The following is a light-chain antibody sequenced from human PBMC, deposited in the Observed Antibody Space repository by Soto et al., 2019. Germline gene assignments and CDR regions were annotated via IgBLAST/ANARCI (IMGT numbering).Light chain of an antibody. J-gene: IGKJ4*01. V-gene: IGKV3D-20*02. CDR3: QQRSDWPPLT. CDR2: GAS. CDR1: QSVSSSY. Sequence: EIVLTQSPGTLSLSPGERATLSCRASQSVSSSYLAWYQQKPGQAPTLLIYGASRRATGIPDRFSGTGSGTDFTLTISSLEPEDFAVYYCQQRSDWPPLTFGGGTKVDIK.